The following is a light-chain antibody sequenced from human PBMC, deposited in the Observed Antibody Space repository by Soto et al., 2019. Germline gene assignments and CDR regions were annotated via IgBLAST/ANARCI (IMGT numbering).Light chain of an antibody. CDR1: QDIRNY. CDR3: QQYHTLYT. CDR2: DAS. Sequence: DIQMTQSPSSLSASVGDRVTITCQASQDIRNYLNWYQQKPGKAPKLLIYDASNLQTGVPSRFRGSGSGTDFTFTISSLQPEDIARYYCQQYHTLYTFGQGTKLEI. J-gene: IGKJ2*01. V-gene: IGKV1-33*01.